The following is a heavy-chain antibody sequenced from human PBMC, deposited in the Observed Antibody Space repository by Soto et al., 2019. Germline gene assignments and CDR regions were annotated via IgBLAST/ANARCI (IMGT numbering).Heavy chain of an antibody. J-gene: IGHJ6*02. V-gene: IGHV3-30*18. D-gene: IGHD6-19*01. CDR1: GFTFSSYG. CDR2: ISYDGSNK. Sequence: GGSLRLSCAASGFTFSSYGMHWVRQAPGKGLEWVAVISYDGSNKYYADSVKGRFTISRDNSKNTLYLQMNSLRAEDTAVYYCAKDKETAVAGNRGQLGYYYYGMDVWGQGTTVTVSS. CDR3: AKDKETAVAGNRGQLGYYYYGMDV.